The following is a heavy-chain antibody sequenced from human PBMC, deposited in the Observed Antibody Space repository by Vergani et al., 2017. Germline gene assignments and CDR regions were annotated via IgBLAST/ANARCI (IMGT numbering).Heavy chain of an antibody. D-gene: IGHD3-16*01. V-gene: IGHV4-39*01. CDR3: ASVKYYSDSTSHFRGRYFDV. J-gene: IGHJ2*01. Sequence: QMQLQESGPGLVKASETLSLTCTVSGDSIISRSYYWVWIRQPPGKGLEWIGSIYNSGNGDTSSSLKSRVTISADTSKNQFSLRLTSVTAADTAVYYCASVKYYSDSTSHFRGRYFDVWGRGTLVTVPS. CDR1: GDSIISRSYY. CDR2: IYNSGNG.